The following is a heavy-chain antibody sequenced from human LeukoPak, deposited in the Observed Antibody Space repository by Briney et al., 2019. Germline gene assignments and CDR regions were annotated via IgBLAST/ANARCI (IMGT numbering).Heavy chain of an antibody. D-gene: IGHD6-6*01. CDR3: TRDPRHKYGNFDN. Sequence: ASVKVSCKASGYNFATYGISWVRQALGQGLEWMGWFAPYNNNGNSAQKFQGRLTMTTDTSTSTASMELRSLRSDDTAVYYCTRDPRHKYGNFDNWGQGTLVTVSS. CDR2: FAPYNNNG. V-gene: IGHV1-18*01. CDR1: GYNFATYG. J-gene: IGHJ4*02.